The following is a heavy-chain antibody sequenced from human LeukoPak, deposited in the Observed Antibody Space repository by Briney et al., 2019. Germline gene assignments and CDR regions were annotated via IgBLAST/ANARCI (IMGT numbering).Heavy chain of an antibody. CDR3: ARESRLHWFGELPIDY. Sequence: FVKISCKASGYTFTDYAISWVRQAPGQGLGWMGWISAYNGDTNYAQKLQGRVTMTIDTSTSTAYMEVRGLTSDDTAVYFCARESRLHWFGELPIDYWGQGTLVTVSS. CDR1: GYTFTDYA. CDR2: ISAYNGDT. D-gene: IGHD3-10*01. V-gene: IGHV1-18*01. J-gene: IGHJ4*02.